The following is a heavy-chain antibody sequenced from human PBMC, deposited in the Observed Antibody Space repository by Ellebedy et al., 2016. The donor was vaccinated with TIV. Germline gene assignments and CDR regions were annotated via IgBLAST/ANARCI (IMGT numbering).Heavy chain of an antibody. CDR1: GFSLHTSASG. CDR3: AHAPPLRVVAFDM. CDR2: IYWNDHK. Sequence: SGPTLVKPSQTLTVTCSFSGFSLHTSASGVGWIRQPPGKAREWRAFIYWNDHKRYSPSLSSRLTITKDTSKNQVVLTMTNVVPVDTATYYCAHAPPLRVVAFDMWGPGTMVTVSS. V-gene: IGHV2-5*01. J-gene: IGHJ3*02.